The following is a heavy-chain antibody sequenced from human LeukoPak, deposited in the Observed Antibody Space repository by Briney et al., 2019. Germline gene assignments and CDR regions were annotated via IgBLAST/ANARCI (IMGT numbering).Heavy chain of an antibody. V-gene: IGHV4-59*05. J-gene: IGHJ2*01. CDR3: ARVTYDSSGYYYRRWYFDL. Sequence: NPSETLSLTCTVSGGSISSYYWSWIRQPAGKGLEWIGSIYYSGSTYYNPSLKSRVTISVDTSKNQFSLKLSSVTAADTAVYYCARVTYDSSGYYYRRWYFDLWGRGTLVTVSS. D-gene: IGHD3-22*01. CDR2: IYYSGST. CDR1: GGSISSYY.